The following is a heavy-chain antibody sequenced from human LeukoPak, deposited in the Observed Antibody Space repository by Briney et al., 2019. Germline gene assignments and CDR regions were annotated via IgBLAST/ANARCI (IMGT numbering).Heavy chain of an antibody. CDR1: GYTFTSYD. J-gene: IGHJ4*02. CDR3: ARGGSMARSYYYDSSGDFVY. D-gene: IGHD3-22*01. CDR2: MNPNCGNT. V-gene: IGHV1-8*03. Sequence: GASVKVSCKASGYTFTSYDINWVRQATGQGLESMGWMNPNCGNTGYAQKFQGRVTITRNTSISTAYMELSSLRSEDTAVYYCARGGSMARSYYYDSSGDFVYWRQGTLVTVSS.